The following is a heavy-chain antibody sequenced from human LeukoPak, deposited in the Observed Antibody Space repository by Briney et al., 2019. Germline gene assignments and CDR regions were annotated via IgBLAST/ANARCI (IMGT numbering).Heavy chain of an antibody. V-gene: IGHV4-59*08. CDR2: IYYSGST. Sequence: SETLSLTCTVSGGSISSYYWSWIRQPPGKGLEWIGYIYYSGSTNYNTSLKSRVTISVDTSKNQFSLKLSSVTAADTAVYYCARQWELRGWFDPWGQGTLVT. D-gene: IGHD1-26*01. CDR1: GGSISSYY. J-gene: IGHJ5*02. CDR3: ARQWELRGWFDP.